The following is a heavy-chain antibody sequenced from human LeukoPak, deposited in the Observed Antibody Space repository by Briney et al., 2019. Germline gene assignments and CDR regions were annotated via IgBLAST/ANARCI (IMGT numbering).Heavy chain of an antibody. J-gene: IGHJ3*02. CDR1: GYSISSGYY. CDR2: IYYSGST. D-gene: IGHD1-26*01. V-gene: IGHV4-38-2*01. Sequence: SETLSLTCAVSGYSISSGYYWGWIRQPPGKGLEWIGSIYYSGSTYYNPSLKSRVTISVDTSKNQFSLKLSSVTAADTAVYYCARREWELLGTFDIWGQGTMVTVSS. CDR3: ARREWELLGTFDI.